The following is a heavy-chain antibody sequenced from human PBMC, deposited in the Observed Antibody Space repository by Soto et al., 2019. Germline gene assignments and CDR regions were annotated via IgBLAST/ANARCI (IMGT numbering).Heavy chain of an antibody. CDR2: IYYSGNT. CDR3: ASIAAPGTTHFDF. CDR1: GGSLGSSSYY. V-gene: IGHV4-39*01. Sequence: SETLSLTCTVSGGSLGSSSYYWGWIRQSPGKGLEWIGNIYYSGNTFYNPSLKSRVTISVDTSKNQFYLHLSSATAADTAIFYCASIAAPGTTHFDFWGQGTLVTVSS. J-gene: IGHJ4*02. D-gene: IGHD6-13*01.